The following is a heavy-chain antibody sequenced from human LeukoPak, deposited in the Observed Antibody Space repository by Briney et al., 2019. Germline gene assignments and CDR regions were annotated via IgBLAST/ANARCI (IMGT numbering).Heavy chain of an antibody. V-gene: IGHV1-18*01. Sequence: KLQGRVTMTTDTSTSTIYMELRSLRSDDTAVYYCARDLNYGGNPAVDAFDIWGQGTMVTVSS. J-gene: IGHJ3*02. CDR3: ARDLNYGGNPAVDAFDI. D-gene: IGHD4-23*01.